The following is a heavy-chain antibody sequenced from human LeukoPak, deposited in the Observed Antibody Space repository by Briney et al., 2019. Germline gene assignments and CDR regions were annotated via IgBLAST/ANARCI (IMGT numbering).Heavy chain of an antibody. D-gene: IGHD3-9*01. CDR3: ARDANTYIRYFDWLQGEYYFDY. V-gene: IGHV3-7*01. J-gene: IGHJ4*02. CDR2: IKQDASEK. CDR1: GFTFSSYW. Sequence: GGSLRLSCAASGFTFSSYWMSWVRQAPGKGLEWVDNIKQDASEKSYVDSVKGRFTISRDNAKNPLYLQMNRLRAEDTAVYYCARDANTYIRYFDWLQGEYYFDYWGQGTLVTVSS.